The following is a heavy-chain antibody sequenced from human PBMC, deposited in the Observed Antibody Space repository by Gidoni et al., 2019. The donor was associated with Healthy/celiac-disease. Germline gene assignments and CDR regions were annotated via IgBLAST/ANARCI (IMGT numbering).Heavy chain of an antibody. CDR1: GGSISSGDYY. CDR2: IYYSGST. CDR3: ARVNSSSWYSLYYFDY. J-gene: IGHJ4*02. Sequence: QVQLQESGPGLVKPSQTLSLTCTVSGGSISSGDYYWSWLRQPPGKGLEWIGYIYYSGSTYYNPSLKSRVTISVDTSKNQFSLKLSSVTAADTAVYYCARVNSSSWYSLYYFDYWGQGTLVTVSS. D-gene: IGHD6-13*01. V-gene: IGHV4-30-4*01.